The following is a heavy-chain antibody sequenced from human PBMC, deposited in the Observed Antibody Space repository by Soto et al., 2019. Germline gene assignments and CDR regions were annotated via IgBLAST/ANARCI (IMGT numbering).Heavy chain of an antibody. CDR1: GDSIRSGGYY. CDR3: ARILCTTMIKWFAP. D-gene: IGHD3-22*01. CDR2: IYHSGST. Sequence: SETLSLTCTVSGDSIRSGGYYWSWIRQPTGKGLEWIGYIYHSGSTYYNPSLKSRVNISVDTSKNQFALKVKSVTAADTAVYYCARILCTTMIKWFAPCGQGTLVTVSS. V-gene: IGHV4-30-4*01. J-gene: IGHJ5*02.